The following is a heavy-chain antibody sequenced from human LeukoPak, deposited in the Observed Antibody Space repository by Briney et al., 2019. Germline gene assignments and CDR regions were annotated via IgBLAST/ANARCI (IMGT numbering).Heavy chain of an antibody. V-gene: IGHV4-39*01. J-gene: IGHJ4*02. D-gene: IGHD6-6*01. CDR1: GGSISSSSYY. CDR3: ASYRYSSSSLDY. Sequence: SGTLSLTCTVSGGSISSSSYYWGWIRQPPGKGLEWIGSIYYSGSTYYNPSLKSRVTISVDTSKNQFSLKLSSVTAADTAVYYCASYRYSSSSLDYWGQGTLVTVSS. CDR2: IYYSGST.